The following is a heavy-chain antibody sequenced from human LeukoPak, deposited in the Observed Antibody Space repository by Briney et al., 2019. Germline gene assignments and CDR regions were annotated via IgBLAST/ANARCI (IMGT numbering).Heavy chain of an antibody. CDR1: GFTFSSYG. J-gene: IGHJ2*01. V-gene: IGHV3-30*02. D-gene: IGHD2-15*01. Sequence: PGGSLRLSCAASGFTFSSYGMHWVRQAPGKGLEWVAFIRYDGSNKYYADSVKGRFTISRDNSKNTLYLQMNSLRAEDTAVYCCAKESYCSGGSCYDWYFDLWGRGTLVTVSS. CDR2: IRYDGSNK. CDR3: AKESYCSGGSCYDWYFDL.